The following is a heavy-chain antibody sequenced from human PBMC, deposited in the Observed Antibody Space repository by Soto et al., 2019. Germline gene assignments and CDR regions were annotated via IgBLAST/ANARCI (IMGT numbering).Heavy chain of an antibody. Sequence: PGGSLRLSCAASGFTFSSYSMNWVRQAPGKGLEWVSSISSSSSYIYYADSVKGRFTISRDNAKNSLYLQMNSLRAEDTAVYYCARGGGITIFGVVTRGGFSGMDVWGQGTTVTVSS. CDR1: GFTFSSYS. J-gene: IGHJ6*02. CDR3: ARGGGITIFGVVTRGGFSGMDV. CDR2: ISSSSSYI. V-gene: IGHV3-21*01. D-gene: IGHD3-3*01.